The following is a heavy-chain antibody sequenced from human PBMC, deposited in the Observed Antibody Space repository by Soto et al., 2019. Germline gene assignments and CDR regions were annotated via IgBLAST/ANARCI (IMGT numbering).Heavy chain of an antibody. J-gene: IGHJ5*02. D-gene: IGHD6-19*01. V-gene: IGHV4-31*03. CDR2: FYSSGSI. Sequence: NPSETLSLTCFVSGYSITSGVYYWIWIRHHPGKGLEWIGSFYSSGSIIYNPSLRSRVSISGDTSSNQFSMSLTSVTAADTARYYCARMYSSGSGWFHPWGQGTLVTVSS. CDR1: GYSITSGVYY. CDR3: ARMYSSGSGWFHP.